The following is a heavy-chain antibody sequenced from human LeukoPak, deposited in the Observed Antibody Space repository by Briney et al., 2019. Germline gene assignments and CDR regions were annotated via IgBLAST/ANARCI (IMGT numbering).Heavy chain of an antibody. CDR2: ISSNGGST. D-gene: IGHD2-2*01. CDR1: GFTFSSYA. V-gene: IGHV3-64*01. CDR3: ARDIYCSSTSCYGYFQH. J-gene: IGHJ1*01. Sequence: GGSLRLSCAASGFTFSSYAMHWVRQAPGKGLEYVSAISSNGGSTYYANSVKGRFTISRDNSKNTLYLQMGSLRAEDMAVYYCARDIYCSSTSCYGYFQHWSQGTLVTVSS.